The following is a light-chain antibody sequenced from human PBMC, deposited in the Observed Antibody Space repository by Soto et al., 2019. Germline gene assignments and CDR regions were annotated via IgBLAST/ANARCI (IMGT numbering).Light chain of an antibody. J-gene: IGKJ1*01. CDR2: AAS. CDR3: LQTYTDPLT. CDR1: QSISSS. V-gene: IGKV1-39*01. Sequence: DIQMTQSPSSLSASVGDRVTITCRASQSISSSLNWYQQKPGKAPKLLIYAASSLQSGVPSSFSGSGSGTDFTLTISSLQPEHFATYYCLQTYTDPLTFGQGTKVEIK.